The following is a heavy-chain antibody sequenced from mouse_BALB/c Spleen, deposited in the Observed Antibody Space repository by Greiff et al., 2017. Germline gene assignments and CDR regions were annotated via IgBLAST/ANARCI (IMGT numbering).Heavy chain of an antibody. V-gene: IGHV1S81*02. CDR2: INPSNGGT. CDR1: GYTFTSYW. Sequence: QVQLKESGAELVKPGASVKLSCKASGYTFTSYWMHWVKLRPGQGFEWIGEINPSNGGTNYNEKFKRKATLTVDKSSSTAYMQLSSLTSEDSAVYFCARGGPGNYEGLAYWGQGTLVTVSA. CDR3: ARGGPGNYEGLAY. D-gene: IGHD2-1*01. J-gene: IGHJ3*01.